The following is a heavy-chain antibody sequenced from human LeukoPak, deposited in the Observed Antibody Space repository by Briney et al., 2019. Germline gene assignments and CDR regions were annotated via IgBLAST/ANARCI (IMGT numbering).Heavy chain of an antibody. CDR3: ARGNSYYYDSSGYNY. V-gene: IGHV1-69*13. Sequence: SVKVSCKASGGTFSSYAISWVRQAPGQGLEWVGGIIPIFGTANYAQKFQGRVTITADESTSTAYMELSSLRSEDTAVYYCARGNSYYYDSSGYNYWGQGTLVTVSS. J-gene: IGHJ4*02. CDR2: IIPIFGTA. CDR1: GGTFSSYA. D-gene: IGHD3-22*01.